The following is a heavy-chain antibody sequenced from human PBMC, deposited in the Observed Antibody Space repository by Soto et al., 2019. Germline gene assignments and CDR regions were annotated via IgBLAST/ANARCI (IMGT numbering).Heavy chain of an antibody. Sequence: GASVKVSCKASGYTFTGYFMHWVRQAPGQGLEWMEWINPNSGATKYAQKFQGRVTLSRDTSIRTAYMELSGLRSDDTAVYYCARGGGTILAPLPWGQGTLVTVSS. V-gene: IGHV1-2*02. J-gene: IGHJ5*02. CDR2: INPNSGAT. D-gene: IGHD3-3*01. CDR1: GYTFTGYF. CDR3: ARGGGTILAPLP.